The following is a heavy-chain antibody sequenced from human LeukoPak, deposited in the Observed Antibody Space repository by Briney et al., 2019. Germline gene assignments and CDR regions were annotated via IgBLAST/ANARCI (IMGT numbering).Heavy chain of an antibody. V-gene: IGHV3-23*01. D-gene: IGHD1-26*01. CDR3: AKVGGSYPNYYYYYMDV. CDR2: ITGNDVST. CDR1: GFTFSSYA. J-gene: IGHJ6*03. Sequence: GGSLRLSCAASGFTFSSYAMTWVRQAPGKGLDWVSTITGNDVSTYYADSVKGRFTISRDNSKNTLYPQMNSLRAGDTAVYYCAKVGGSYPNYYYYYMDVWGKGNTVTVSS.